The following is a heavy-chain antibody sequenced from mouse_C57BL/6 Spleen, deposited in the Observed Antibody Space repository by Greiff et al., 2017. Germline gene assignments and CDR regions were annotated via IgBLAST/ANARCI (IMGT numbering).Heavy chain of an antibody. CDR1: GYAFSSSW. CDR3: ARYDYSAMDY. D-gene: IGHD2-12*01. Sequence: VKLMESGPELVKPGASVKISCKASGYAFSSSWMNWVKQRPGKGLEWIGRIYPGDGDTNYNGKFKGKATLTADKSSSTAYMQLSSLTSEDSAVYFCARYDYSAMDYWGQGTSVTVSS. V-gene: IGHV1-82*01. CDR2: IYPGDGDT. J-gene: IGHJ4*01.